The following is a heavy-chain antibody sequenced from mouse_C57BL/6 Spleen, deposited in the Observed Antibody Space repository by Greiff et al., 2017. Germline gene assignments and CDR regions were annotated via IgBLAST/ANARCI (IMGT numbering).Heavy chain of an antibody. J-gene: IGHJ2*01. V-gene: IGHV1-19*01. CDR1: GYTFIDYY. CDR2: INPYNGGT. CDR3: AREGPYYFDY. Sequence: VPLKQSGPVLVKPGASVKMSCKASGYTFIDYYMNWVKQSHGKSLEWIGVINPYNGGTSYNQKFKGKATLTVDKSSSTAYMELNSLTSEDSAVYYCAREGPYYFDYWGQGTTLTVSS.